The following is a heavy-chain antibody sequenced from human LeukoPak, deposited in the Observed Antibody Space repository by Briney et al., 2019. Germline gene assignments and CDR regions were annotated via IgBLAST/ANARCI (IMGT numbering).Heavy chain of an antibody. CDR3: VSFYEAY. J-gene: IGHJ4*02. Sequence: GSLRLFCAASGNYWIPWVRQVSGKGLVWVSHINSDGSWTSYADSVKGRFTISKDNAKNTVYLQMNNLRAEDTAVYYCVSFYEAYWGRGTLVTVSS. V-gene: IGHV3-74*01. CDR2: INSDGSWT. D-gene: IGHD2/OR15-2a*01. CDR1: GNYW.